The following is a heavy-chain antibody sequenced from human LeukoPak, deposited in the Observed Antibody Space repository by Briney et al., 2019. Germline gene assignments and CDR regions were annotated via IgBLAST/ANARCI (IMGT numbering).Heavy chain of an antibody. CDR2: ISYDGGNK. V-gene: IGHV3-30*18. CDR3: AKVFEVRGARRPKDY. J-gene: IGHJ4*02. CDR1: GFTFSDYG. D-gene: IGHD3-10*01. Sequence: GRSLRLSCAASGFTFSDYGMHWVRQAPGKGLEWMALISYDGGNKFYADSVRDRFTISRDNSKNTLFLQMNSLRTEDTAMYYCAKVFEVRGARRPKDYWGQGTLVIVSS.